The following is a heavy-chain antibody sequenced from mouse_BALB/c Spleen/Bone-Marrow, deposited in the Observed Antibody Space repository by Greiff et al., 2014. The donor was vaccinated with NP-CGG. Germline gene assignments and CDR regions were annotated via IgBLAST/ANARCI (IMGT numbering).Heavy chain of an antibody. CDR3: ARSLRWYFDV. J-gene: IGHJ1*01. D-gene: IGHD1-1*01. CDR1: GYTFTSYT. Sequence: VQLQQSGAELARPGASVKMPCKASGYTFTSYTMHLVKQRPGQGLEWIGYINPSSGYTNYNQKFKDKATLTADKSSSTAYMQLSSLTSEDSAVYYCARSLRWYFDVWGAGTTVTVSS. CDR2: INPSSGYT. V-gene: IGHV1-4*01.